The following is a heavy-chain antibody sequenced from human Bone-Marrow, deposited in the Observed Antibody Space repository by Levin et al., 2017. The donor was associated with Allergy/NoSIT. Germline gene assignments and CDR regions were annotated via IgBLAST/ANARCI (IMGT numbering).Heavy chain of an antibody. V-gene: IGHV3-23*01. CDR2: ISGSGGST. D-gene: IGHD3-22*01. CDR3: AKFDYDSSGYYYDVRNDY. Sequence: GGSLRLSCAASGFTFSSYAMSWVRQAPGKGLEWVSAISGSGGSTYYADSVKGRFTISRDNSKNTLYLQMNSLRAEDTAVYYCAKFDYDSSGYYYDVRNDYWGQGTLVTVSS. J-gene: IGHJ4*02. CDR1: GFTFSSYA.